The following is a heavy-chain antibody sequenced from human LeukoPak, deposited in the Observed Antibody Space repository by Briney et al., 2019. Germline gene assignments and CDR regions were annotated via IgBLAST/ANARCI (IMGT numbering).Heavy chain of an antibody. J-gene: IGHJ5*02. D-gene: IGHD3-3*01. V-gene: IGHV3-21*01. Sequence: GGSLRLSCAASGFTFSGYSMNWVRQAPGKGLEWVSSISGSSSYIYYADSVKGRFTISRDNAKNSLYLQMNSLRAEDTAVYYCARDPDTTYYDFWSGYFSWGQGTLVTVSS. CDR2: ISGSSSYI. CDR3: ARDPDTTYYDFWSGYFS. CDR1: GFTFSGYS.